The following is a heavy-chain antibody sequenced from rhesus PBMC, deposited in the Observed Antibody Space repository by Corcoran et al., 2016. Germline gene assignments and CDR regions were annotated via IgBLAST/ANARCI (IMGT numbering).Heavy chain of an antibody. J-gene: IGHJ4*01. CDR1: GYTFTSYY. Sequence: QVQLVQSGAEIKQPGASVKLSCKASGYTFTSYYIHWVKQAPGQGLERIGLISPYNGKKGYAQNCQGRVNITTDTSTRTGYMELSSLRSEDTAVYYCTRGKSSSWPYFDYWGQGVLVTVSS. V-gene: IGHV1-180*01. CDR2: ISPYNGKK. D-gene: IGHD6-13*01. CDR3: TRGKSSSWPYFDY.